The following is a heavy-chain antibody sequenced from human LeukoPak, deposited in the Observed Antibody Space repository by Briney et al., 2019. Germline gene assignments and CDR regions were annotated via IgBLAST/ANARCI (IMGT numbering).Heavy chain of an antibody. Sequence: GRSLRLSCVASGFTFSSYGMHWVRQAPGKGLEWVAVISNDGSNKYYADSVKGRVTISRDNSKNTLYLQRNSLRAEDTAVYYCAKGRGAFDIWGQGTMVTVSS. J-gene: IGHJ3*02. CDR3: AKGRGAFDI. CDR1: GFTFSSYG. D-gene: IGHD3-10*01. V-gene: IGHV3-30*18. CDR2: ISNDGSNK.